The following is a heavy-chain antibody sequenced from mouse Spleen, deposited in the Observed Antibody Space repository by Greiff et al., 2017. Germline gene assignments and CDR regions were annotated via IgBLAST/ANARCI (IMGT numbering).Heavy chain of an antibody. CDR3: ARYGSSPLRSFDV. CDR1: GFTFTDYY. Sequence: DVKLQESGGGLVQPGGSLSLSCAASGFTFTDYYMSWVRQPPGKALEWLGFIRNKANGYTTEYSASVKGRFTISRDNSQSILYLQMNALRAEDSATYYCARYGSSPLRSFDVWGAGTTVTVSS. CDR2: IRNKANGYTT. J-gene: IGHJ1*01. V-gene: IGHV7-3*01. D-gene: IGHD1-1*01.